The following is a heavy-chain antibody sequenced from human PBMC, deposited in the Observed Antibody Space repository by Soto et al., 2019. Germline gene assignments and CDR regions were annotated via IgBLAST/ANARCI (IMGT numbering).Heavy chain of an antibody. CDR1: GGTFSNSA. V-gene: IGHV1-69*12. J-gene: IGHJ6*02. CDR3: ASDKDRLQLGGNYYYILDV. CDR2: IMPIFRTP. Sequence: QVQLEQSGAEVKKPGSSVKVSCKASGGTFSNSAISWVRQAPGQGLEWMGGIMPIFRTPDYAQKFQGRVTITADESTSTAYMELRGLSSDDTAVYYCASDKDRLQLGGNYYYILDVWGQWTTVTVSS. D-gene: IGHD5-12*01.